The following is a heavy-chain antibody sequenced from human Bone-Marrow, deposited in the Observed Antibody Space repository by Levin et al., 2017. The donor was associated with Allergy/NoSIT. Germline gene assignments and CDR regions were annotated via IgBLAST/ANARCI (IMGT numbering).Heavy chain of an antibody. V-gene: IGHV4-34*01. CDR3: ARGVMITFGGVIVGRSYYYGMDV. D-gene: IGHD3-16*02. J-gene: IGHJ6*02. Sequence: SETLSLTCAVYGGSFSGYYWSWIRQPPGKGLEWIGEINHSGSTNYNPSLKSRVTISVDTSKNQFSLKLRSVTAADTAVYYCARGVMITFGGVIVGRSYYYGMDVWGQGTTVTVSS. CDR1: GGSFSGYY. CDR2: INHSGST.